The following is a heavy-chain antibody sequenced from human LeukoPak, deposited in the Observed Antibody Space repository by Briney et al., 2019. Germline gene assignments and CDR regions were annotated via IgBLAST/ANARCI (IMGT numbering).Heavy chain of an antibody. CDR3: AKTGYYYDRSDYYYDRSRYFDL. Sequence: PSGGTLRLSCAASGFTFSSYGMSWVRQAPGKGLEWVSAISGSGGNTYYADSVKGRFTISRDNSKNTLYLQMNSLRAEDTAVYYRAKTGYYYDRSDYYYDRSRYFDLWGRGTLVTVSS. CDR2: ISGSGGNT. CDR1: GFTFSSYG. J-gene: IGHJ2*01. D-gene: IGHD3-22*01. V-gene: IGHV3-23*01.